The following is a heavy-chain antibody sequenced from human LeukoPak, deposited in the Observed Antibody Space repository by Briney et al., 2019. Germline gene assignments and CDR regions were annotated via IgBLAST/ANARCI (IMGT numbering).Heavy chain of an antibody. CDR2: IRQDGSEK. J-gene: IGHJ4*02. CDR1: GFTFSSYW. CDR3: ARQSDGWFGELSFDY. V-gene: IGHV3-7*01. D-gene: IGHD3-10*01. Sequence: GGSLRLSCAASGFTFSSYWMIWVRQAPGKGLEWVANIRQDGSEKYYVASVRGRFTISRDNAKNSLYLQMNSLRAEDTAVYYCARQSDGWFGELSFDYWGQGTLVTVSS.